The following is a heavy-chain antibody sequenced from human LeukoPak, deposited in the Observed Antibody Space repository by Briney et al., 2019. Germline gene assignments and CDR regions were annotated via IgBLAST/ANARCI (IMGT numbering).Heavy chain of an antibody. J-gene: IGHJ4*02. CDR3: TRESSHYYDSSGYDY. CDR2: IRSKAYGGTT. V-gene: IGHV3-49*04. Sequence: PGGSLRLSCTASGFIFGDYAMSWVRQAPGKGLEWVGFIRSKAYGGTTEYAASVKGRFTISRDDSKSIAYLQMNSLKTEDTAVYYCTRESSHYYDSSGYDYWGQGTLVTVSS. CDR1: GFIFGDYA. D-gene: IGHD3-22*01.